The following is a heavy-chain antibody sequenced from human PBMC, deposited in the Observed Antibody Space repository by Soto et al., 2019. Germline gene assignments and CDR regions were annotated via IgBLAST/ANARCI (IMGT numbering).Heavy chain of an antibody. V-gene: IGHV4-30-2*01. CDR1: GGSISSGNSYA. CDR3: ARSVAPYLGTWFDP. Sequence: QLQLQESGSGLVKPSQTLSLTCAVSGGSISSGNSYAWSCIRQPPGKGLEWIGSISPTGRTSYNPSLKGRVTMSVDKSKNQFSLKLSSVTAADMAVYYCARSVAPYLGTWFDPWGQGRLVIVSS. D-gene: IGHD3-16*01. CDR2: ISPTGRT. J-gene: IGHJ5*02.